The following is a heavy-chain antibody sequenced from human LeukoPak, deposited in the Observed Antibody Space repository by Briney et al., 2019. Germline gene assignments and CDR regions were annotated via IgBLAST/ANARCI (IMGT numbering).Heavy chain of an antibody. CDR3: AKDIYGYGFGYFDH. D-gene: IGHD2/OR15-2a*01. V-gene: IGHV3-30*02. Sequence: PGGPLRLSCAASGFTFSNYGMHWVRQAPGKGLEWVAFTRYDGKNKHYADSVKGRFTISRDNSKNTLYLQMNSLRAEDTAVYYCAKDIYGYGFGYFDHWGQGTLVTVSS. CDR1: GFTFSNYG. J-gene: IGHJ4*02. CDR2: TRYDGKNK.